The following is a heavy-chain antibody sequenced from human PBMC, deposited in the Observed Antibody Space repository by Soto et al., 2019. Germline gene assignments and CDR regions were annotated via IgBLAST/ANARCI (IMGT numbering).Heavy chain of an antibody. CDR3: ARIGSGTLYYYYMDV. J-gene: IGHJ6*03. D-gene: IGHD3-10*01. Sequence: SVKVSCKASGYTFTSYGISWVRQAPGQGLEWMGWISAYNGNTNYAQKLQGRVTMTTDTSTSTAYMELRSLRSDDTAVYYCARIGSGTLYYYYMDVWGKGTTVTVSS. CDR2: ISAYNGNT. CDR1: GYTFTSYG. V-gene: IGHV1-18*01.